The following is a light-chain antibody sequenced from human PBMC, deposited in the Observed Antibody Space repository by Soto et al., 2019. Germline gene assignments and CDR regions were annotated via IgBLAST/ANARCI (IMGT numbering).Light chain of an antibody. CDR3: SSYTTSSTLNVV. V-gene: IGLV2-14*01. J-gene: IGLJ2*01. CDR1: SSDIGVYNY. Sequence: QSALTQPASVSGSPGQSITISCTGTSSDIGVYNYVSWYQQHPGKAPKLMIYEVSNRPSGVSNRFSGSKSGNTASLTISGLQAEVEADYYCSSYTTSSTLNVVFGGGTKVTVL. CDR2: EVS.